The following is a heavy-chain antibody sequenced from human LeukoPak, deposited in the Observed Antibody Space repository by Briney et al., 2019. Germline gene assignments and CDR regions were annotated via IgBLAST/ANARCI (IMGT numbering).Heavy chain of an antibody. D-gene: IGHD3-22*01. J-gene: IGHJ4*02. CDR1: GCTFSSYA. CDR3: AGDSSGYYDLYFDY. Sequence: ASVKVSCKASGCTFSSYAISWVRQAPGQGLAWLGRIIPIFGIANYAQKFQGRVTITADKSTSTAYMELSSLRSEDTAVYVCAGDSSGYYDLYFDYWGQGTLVTVSS. V-gene: IGHV1-69*10. CDR2: IIPIFGIA.